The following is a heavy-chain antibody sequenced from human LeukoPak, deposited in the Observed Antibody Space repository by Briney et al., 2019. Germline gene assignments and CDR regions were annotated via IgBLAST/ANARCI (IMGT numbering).Heavy chain of an antibody. D-gene: IGHD1-26*01. CDR1: GFTFNNYA. Sequence: AGGSLRLSCAASGFTFNNYAMSWVRQAPGKGLEWVSPISGSGGGTDYADSVKGRFTISRDNSKNTLYLQMNSLRAEDTALYYCAKARSNREYYFDSWGQGTLVTVSS. CDR3: AKARSNREYYFDS. J-gene: IGHJ4*02. CDR2: ISGSGGGT. V-gene: IGHV3-23*01.